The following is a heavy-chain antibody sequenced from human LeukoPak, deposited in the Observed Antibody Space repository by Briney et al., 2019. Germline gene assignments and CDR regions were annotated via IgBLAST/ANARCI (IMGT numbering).Heavy chain of an antibody. CDR2: VYYSGST. Sequence: SETLSLTCTVSGGSMSSYYWSWIRQPPGEGLEWIGSVYYSGSTNYNPSLKSRVTISVDTSKNQFSLRLSSVTAADTAVYYCARDHRGYSYGLFDNWGQGTLVTVSS. V-gene: IGHV4-59*01. CDR1: GGSMSSYY. CDR3: ARDHRGYSYGLFDN. J-gene: IGHJ4*02. D-gene: IGHD5-18*01.